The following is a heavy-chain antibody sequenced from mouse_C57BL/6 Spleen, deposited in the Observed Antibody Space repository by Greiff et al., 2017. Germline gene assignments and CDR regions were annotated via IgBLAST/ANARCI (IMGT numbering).Heavy chain of an antibody. CDR1: GFTFSSYA. V-gene: IGHV5-9-1*02. D-gene: IGHD2-3*01. Sequence: EVKLVESGEGLVKPGGSLKLSCAASGFTFSSYAMSWVRQTPEKRLEWVAYISSGGDYIYYADTVKGRFTISRDNARNTLYLQMSSLKSEDTAMYYCTREDGYYVAYWGQGTLVTVSA. J-gene: IGHJ3*01. CDR2: ISSGGDYI. CDR3: TREDGYYVAY.